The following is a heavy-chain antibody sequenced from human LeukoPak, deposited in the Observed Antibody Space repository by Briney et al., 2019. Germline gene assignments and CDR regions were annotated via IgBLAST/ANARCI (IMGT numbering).Heavy chain of an antibody. CDR2: IYYSGSP. V-gene: IGHV4-39*01. CDR3: ARRKVRGVIADY. D-gene: IGHD3-10*01. Sequence: PSETLSLTCTVSGGSISSSSYYWGWIRQPPGKGLEWIGGIYYSGSPYYNPSLKSRVTISVDTSKNQFSLKLSSVTAADTAVYYCARRKVRGVIADYWGQGTLVTVSS. CDR1: GGSISSSSYY. J-gene: IGHJ4*02.